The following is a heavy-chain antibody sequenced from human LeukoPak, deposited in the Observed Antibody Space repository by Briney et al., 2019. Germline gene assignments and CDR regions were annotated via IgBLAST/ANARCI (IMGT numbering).Heavy chain of an antibody. CDR1: GGTFISYA. V-gene: IGHV1-69*13. CDR2: IIPIFGTA. Sequence: ASVKVSCKASGGTFISYAISWVRQAPGQGLEWMGGIIPIFGTANYAQKFQGRVTITADESTSTAYMELSSLRSEDTAVYYCARDRAHTATHRGPFKSWGQGTLVTVSS. CDR3: ARDRAHTATHRGPFKS. J-gene: IGHJ5*02. D-gene: IGHD5-18*01.